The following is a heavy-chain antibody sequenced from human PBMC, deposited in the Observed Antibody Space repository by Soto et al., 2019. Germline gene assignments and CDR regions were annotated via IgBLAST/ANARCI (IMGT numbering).Heavy chain of an antibody. J-gene: IGHJ4*02. D-gene: IGHD2-2*01. CDR1: GGSISSSSYY. V-gene: IGHV4-39*01. CDR2: IYYSGST. Sequence: LSLTCTVSGGSISSSSYYWGWIRQPPGKGLEWIGSIYYSGSTYYNPSLKSRVTISVDTSKNQFSLKLSSVTAADTAVYYCARRGVFPLGYCSSTSCPYYFDYWGQGTLVTVSS. CDR3: ARRGVFPLGYCSSTSCPYYFDY.